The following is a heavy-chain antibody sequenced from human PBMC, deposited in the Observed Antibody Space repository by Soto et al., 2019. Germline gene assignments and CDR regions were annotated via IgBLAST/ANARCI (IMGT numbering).Heavy chain of an antibody. CDR1: GFTFSSYW. CDR2: IKQDGSEK. Sequence: GGSLRLSXAASGFTFSSYWMTWVRQAPGKGLEWVANIKQDGSEKDYVDSVKGRFTISRDNAKNSLYLQMNSLRAEDTAVYYCARALYCSAGSCPRDSLGQGTLVTVSS. V-gene: IGHV3-7*01. J-gene: IGHJ4*02. CDR3: ARALYCSAGSCPRDS. D-gene: IGHD2-15*01.